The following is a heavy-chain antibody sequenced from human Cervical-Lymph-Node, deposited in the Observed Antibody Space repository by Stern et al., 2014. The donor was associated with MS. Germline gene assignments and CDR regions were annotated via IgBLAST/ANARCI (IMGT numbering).Heavy chain of an antibody. D-gene: IGHD6-19*01. CDR2: INPNSGDT. CDR1: VYTFTAYY. J-gene: IGHJ4*02. V-gene: IGHV1-2*06. Sequence: QVQLVQSGAEVRKPGASVRVSCKASVYTFTAYYIHWVRQAPGQGLEWIGRINPNSGDTKYAQKFQGRVTMTRDTSINTAYMELSSLRSDDDTAVYYCAREGSSDWFLGRLDYWGQGTLVTVSS. CDR3: AREGSSDWFLGRLDY.